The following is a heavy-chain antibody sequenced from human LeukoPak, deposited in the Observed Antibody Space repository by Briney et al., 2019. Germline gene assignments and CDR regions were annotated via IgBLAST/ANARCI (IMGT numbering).Heavy chain of an antibody. D-gene: IGHD6-19*01. CDR3: ATDMAGPYYFDY. Sequence: ASVKVSCKASGYTFTGYYMHWVRQAPGQGLEWMGWINPSSGGTNYSQKFQGWVTMTRDTSISTAYMELSSLRSEDTAVYYCATDMAGPYYFDYWGQGTLVTVSS. CDR1: GYTFTGYY. CDR2: INPSSGGT. V-gene: IGHV1-2*04. J-gene: IGHJ4*02.